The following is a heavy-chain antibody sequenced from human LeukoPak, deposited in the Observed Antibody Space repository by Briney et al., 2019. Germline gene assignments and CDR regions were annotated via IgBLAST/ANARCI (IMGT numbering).Heavy chain of an antibody. J-gene: IGHJ3*02. CDR1: GGSISSHY. CDR3: ARDPGEYYDFWSGSYDAFDI. CDR2: IYYSGST. Sequence: SETLSLTCTVSGGSISSHYWSWIRQPPGKGLEWIGYIYYSGSTNYNPSLKSRVTISVDTYKNQFSLKLSSVTAADTAVYYCARDPGEYYDFWSGSYDAFDIWGQGTMVTVSS. V-gene: IGHV4-59*11. D-gene: IGHD3-3*01.